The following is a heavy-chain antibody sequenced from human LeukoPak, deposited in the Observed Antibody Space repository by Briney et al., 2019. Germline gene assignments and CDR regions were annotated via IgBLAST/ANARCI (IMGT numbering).Heavy chain of an antibody. J-gene: IGHJ6*02. Sequence: PSETLSLTCTVSGGSISSYYWSWIRQPPGKGLEWIGYIYYSGSTNYNPSLKSRVTISVDTSKNQFSLKLSSVTAADTAVYYCARVGYYYYYGKDVWGQGTTDTVSS. CDR1: GGSISSYY. CDR2: IYYSGST. CDR3: ARVGYYYYYGKDV. V-gene: IGHV4-59*01. D-gene: IGHD1-26*01.